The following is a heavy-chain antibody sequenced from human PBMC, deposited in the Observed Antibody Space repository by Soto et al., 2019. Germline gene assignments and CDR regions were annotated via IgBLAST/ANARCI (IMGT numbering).Heavy chain of an antibody. V-gene: IGHV4-31*03. CDR1: GGSISRSDYY. Sequence: PSETLCLTCTVSGGSISRSDYYWSWIRQHPGKGLEWIGYIYYSGSTYYNPSLKSRVTMSVDTSKNQFSLKLSSLTAADTAVYYCARSDSRGWPFLVDSWGQGILVTVSS. D-gene: IGHD3-22*01. CDR3: ARSDSRGWPFLVDS. J-gene: IGHJ4*02. CDR2: IYYSGST.